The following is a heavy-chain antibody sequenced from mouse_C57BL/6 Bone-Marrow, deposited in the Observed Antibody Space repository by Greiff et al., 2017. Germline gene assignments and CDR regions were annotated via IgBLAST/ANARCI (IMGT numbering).Heavy chain of an antibody. CDR2: INPGSGGT. CDR1: GYAFTNYL. CDR3: ARGGGFAY. Sequence: QVQLQQSGAELVRPGTSVKVSCKASGYAFTNYLIEWVKQRPGQGLEWIGVINPGSGGTNYNEKFKGRATLTADKSSSTASMQLRSLTSEDSAVYFCARGGGFAYWGQGTLVTVSA. V-gene: IGHV1-54*01. J-gene: IGHJ3*01.